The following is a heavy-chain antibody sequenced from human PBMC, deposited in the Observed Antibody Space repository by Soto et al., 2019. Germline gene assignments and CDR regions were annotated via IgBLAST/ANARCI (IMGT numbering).Heavy chain of an antibody. V-gene: IGHV4-59*12. CDR1: GGSISSYY. D-gene: IGHD3-22*01. CDR2: IYYSGST. CDR3: ARFCYDSSGYYVDY. J-gene: IGHJ4*02. Sequence: SETLSLTCTVSGGSISSYYWSWIRQPPGKGLEWIGYIYYSGSTYYNPSLKSRVTISVDTSKNQFSLKLSSVTAADTAVYYCARFCYDSSGYYVDYWGQGTLVTVSS.